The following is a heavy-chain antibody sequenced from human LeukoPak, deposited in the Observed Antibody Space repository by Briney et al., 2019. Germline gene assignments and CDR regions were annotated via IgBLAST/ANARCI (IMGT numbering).Heavy chain of an antibody. Sequence: GGSLRLSCAASGFTFRSYEMNWVRQAPGKGLEWVSYISSSGSAIYYADSVKGRFTISRDNAKNSLYLQMDSLRAEDTAVYYCARSSVAGTPIFDYWGQGTLVTVSS. J-gene: IGHJ4*02. CDR1: GFTFRSYE. CDR2: ISSSGSAI. CDR3: ARSSVAGTPIFDY. V-gene: IGHV3-48*03. D-gene: IGHD6-19*01.